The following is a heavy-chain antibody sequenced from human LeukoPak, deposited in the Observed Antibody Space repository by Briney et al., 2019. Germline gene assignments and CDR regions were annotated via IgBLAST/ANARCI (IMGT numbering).Heavy chain of an antibody. CDR3: ARVYNPDFYYHMDV. D-gene: IGHD1-14*01. CDR1: GGSISSALYH. CDR2: VYYTGST. J-gene: IGHJ6*03. V-gene: IGHV4-39*07. Sequence: PSETLSLTCTVSGGSISSALYHWGWIRQPPGKNLEWLGSVYYTGSTHNNPSLKSRVTISLDTSKYQFSLKLTSVSAADTAIYFCARVYNPDFYYHMDVWGKGTTVTVSS.